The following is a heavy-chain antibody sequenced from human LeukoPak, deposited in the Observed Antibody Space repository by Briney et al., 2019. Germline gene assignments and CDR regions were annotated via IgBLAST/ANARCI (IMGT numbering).Heavy chain of an antibody. CDR1: GFTFSSYS. Sequence: GGSLRLSCAASGFTFSSYSMHWVRQAPGKGLEWVAVIWYDGSNKYYADSVKGRFTISRDNSKNTLYLQMNSLRAEDTAVYYCAREDSSSVFDYWGQGTLVIVSS. D-gene: IGHD6-13*01. CDR2: IWYDGSNK. V-gene: IGHV3-33*01. CDR3: AREDSSSVFDY. J-gene: IGHJ4*02.